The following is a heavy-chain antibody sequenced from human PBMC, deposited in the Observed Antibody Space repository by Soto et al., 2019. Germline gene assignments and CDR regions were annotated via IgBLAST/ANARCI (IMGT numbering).Heavy chain of an antibody. V-gene: IGHV4-59*01. Sequence: PSETLSLTCTVSGGSISSYYWSWIRQPPGKGLEWIGYIYYSGSTNYNPSLKSRVTVSVDTSKNQFSLKLSSVTAADTAVYYCARTLRYVVVVAALAGLFDYWGQGTLVTVSS. D-gene: IGHD2-15*01. CDR3: ARTLRYVVVVAALAGLFDY. CDR2: IYYSGST. CDR1: GGSISSYY. J-gene: IGHJ4*02.